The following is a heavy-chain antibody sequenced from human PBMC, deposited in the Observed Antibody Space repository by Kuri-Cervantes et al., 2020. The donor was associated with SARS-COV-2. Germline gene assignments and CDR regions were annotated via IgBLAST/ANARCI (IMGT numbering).Heavy chain of an antibody. J-gene: IGHJ3*02. CDR3: ASGITDAFDI. Sequence: LRLSCTVSGGSLRSGDYYWTWVRQPPGKGLEWIGNIYYSGSTYYNPSLKSRVTISVDTSKNQFSLKLSSVTAADTAVYYCASGITDAFDIWGQGTMVTVSS. V-gene: IGHV4-30-2*03. CDR1: GGSLRSGDYY. CDR2: IYYSGST.